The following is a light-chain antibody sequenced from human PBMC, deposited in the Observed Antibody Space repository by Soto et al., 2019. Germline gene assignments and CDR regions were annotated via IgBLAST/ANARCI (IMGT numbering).Light chain of an antibody. CDR1: QSVSRN. CDR2: GAS. Sequence: EIVMTQSPATLSVSPGERATLSCRASQSVSRNLAWYQQKPGQAPSLLIYGASTRVTGIPGRFSGSGSGTEFTLTISSLQSEDFAVYHCQQYNNWPPWTFGQGTKVDI. CDR3: QQYNNWPPWT. V-gene: IGKV3-15*01. J-gene: IGKJ1*01.